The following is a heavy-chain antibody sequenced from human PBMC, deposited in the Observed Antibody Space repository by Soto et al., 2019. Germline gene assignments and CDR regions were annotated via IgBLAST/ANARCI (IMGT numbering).Heavy chain of an antibody. CDR3: ARDLAVGGFLDP. CDR2: IHYAGRT. V-gene: IGHV4-59*01. J-gene: IGHJ5*02. D-gene: IGHD3-3*01. Sequence: SETLSLTCTVSGVSINTYYWTWMRQPPGKELEWTGYIHYAGRTNKNPSLKSRVTMSVDTSKNQFSLKLNSVTAADTAVYYCARDLAVGGFLDPCGQGTLVTVSS. CDR1: GVSINTYY.